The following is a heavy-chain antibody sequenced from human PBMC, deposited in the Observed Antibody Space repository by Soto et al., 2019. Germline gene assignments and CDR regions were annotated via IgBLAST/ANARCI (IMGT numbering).Heavy chain of an antibody. CDR3: ARGGYYDSSGYGSLDY. Sequence: QVQLQESGPGLVKPSETLSLTCTVSGGSISSYYWSWIRQPAGKGLEWIGRIYTSGSTNYNPSLKSRVTMSVDTSKNQFPLKLSSVTAADTAVYYCARGGYYDSSGYGSLDYWGQGTLVTVSS. V-gene: IGHV4-4*07. CDR2: IYTSGST. J-gene: IGHJ4*02. D-gene: IGHD3-22*01. CDR1: GGSISSYY.